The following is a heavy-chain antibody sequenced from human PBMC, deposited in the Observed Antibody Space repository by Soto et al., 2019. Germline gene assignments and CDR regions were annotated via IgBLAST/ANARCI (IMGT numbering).Heavy chain of an antibody. CDR2: IRSKANSYAT. Sequence: GSLRLSCAASGFTFSGSAMHWVRQASGKGLEWVGRIRSKANSYATAYAASVKGRFTISRDDSKNTAYLQMNSLKTEDTAVYYCTRLAPYSSSWYDYWGQGTLVTVSS. CDR1: GFTFSGSA. V-gene: IGHV3-73*01. J-gene: IGHJ4*02. D-gene: IGHD6-13*01. CDR3: TRLAPYSSSWYDY.